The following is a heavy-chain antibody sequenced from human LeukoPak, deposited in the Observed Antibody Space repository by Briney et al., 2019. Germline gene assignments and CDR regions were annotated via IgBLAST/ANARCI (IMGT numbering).Heavy chain of an antibody. J-gene: IGHJ4*02. CDR2: IYYTGST. D-gene: IGHD1-26*01. V-gene: IGHV4-38-2*02. CDR1: GYSISSGYY. CDR3: ARGGTIYSGSY. Sequence: SETLSLTCTVSGYSISSGYYWGWIRQPPGKGLEWIGSIYYTGSTYYNPSLKSRVTISVDTSKNQFSLKLSSVTAADTAVYYCARGGTIYSGSYWGQGTLVTVSS.